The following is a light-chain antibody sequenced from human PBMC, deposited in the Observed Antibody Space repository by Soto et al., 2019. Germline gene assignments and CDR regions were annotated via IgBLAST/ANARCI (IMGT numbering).Light chain of an antibody. V-gene: IGLV2-14*01. CDR1: TRHVGNYKY. CDR2: EVS. Sequence: QSVLTQPASVTGSPGQSITIPCTRTTRHVGNYKYVSWYQQHPAKAPKLMIYEVSNRPSGIPNRLSDSKSANTASLTFSGLQAEDETDYFCFSYTSSGTYVFGTGTKVT. J-gene: IGLJ1*01. CDR3: FSYTSSGTYV.